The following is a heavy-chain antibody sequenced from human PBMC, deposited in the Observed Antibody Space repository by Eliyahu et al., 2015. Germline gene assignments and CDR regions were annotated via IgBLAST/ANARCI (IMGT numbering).Heavy chain of an antibody. CDR2: ISSSSSTI. V-gene: IGHV3-48*04. CDR3: AREQRDDYVWGSYRYIDY. J-gene: IGHJ4*02. Sequence: EVQLVESGGGLVQPGGSLRLSCAASGXTFSXYXLNWGRQAPGKGVEWVSYISSSSSTIYYADSVKGRFTISRDNAKNSLYLQMNSLRAEDTAVYYCAREQRDDYVWGSYRYIDYWGQGTLVTVSS. D-gene: IGHD3-16*02. CDR1: GXTFSXYX.